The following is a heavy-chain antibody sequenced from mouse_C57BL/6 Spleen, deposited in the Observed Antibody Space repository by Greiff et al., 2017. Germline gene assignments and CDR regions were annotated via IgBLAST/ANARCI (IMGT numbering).Heavy chain of an antibody. CDR2: IWSDGST. J-gene: IGHJ4*01. CDR3: AKHIYDYDGKYYARDY. D-gene: IGHD2-4*01. V-gene: IGHV2-6-1*01. CDR1: GFSLTSYG. Sequence: VKLVESGPGLVAPSQSLSITCTVSGFSLTSYGVHWVRQPPGKGLEWLVVIWSDGSTTYNSALKSRLSISKDNSKSQVFLKMNSLQTDDTAMYYCAKHIYDYDGKYYARDYWGQGTTATVSS.